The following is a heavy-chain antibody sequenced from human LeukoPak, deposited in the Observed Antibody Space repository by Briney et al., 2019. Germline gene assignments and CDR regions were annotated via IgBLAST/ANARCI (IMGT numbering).Heavy chain of an antibody. Sequence: GSLRLSCAASGFTFSTYAMSWVRQAPGKGLEWVSRIGGGGGGTYYADSVKGRFTISRDNSRNTVYLQMNSLRVEETAVYYCAKHGSLSFFDDWGQGTLVTVSS. V-gene: IGHV3-23*01. CDR2: IGGGGGGT. J-gene: IGHJ4*02. CDR3: AKHGSLSFFDD. D-gene: IGHD1-26*01. CDR1: GFTFSTYA.